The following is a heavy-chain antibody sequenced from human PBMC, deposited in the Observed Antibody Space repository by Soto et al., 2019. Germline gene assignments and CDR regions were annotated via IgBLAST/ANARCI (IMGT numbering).Heavy chain of an antibody. J-gene: IGHJ6*02. D-gene: IGHD5-12*01. CDR2: ISSSSSYI. Sequence: GGSLRLSCAASGFTFSSYSMNWVRQAPGKGLEWVSSISSSSSYIYYADSMKGRFTISRDNAKNSLYLQMNSLRAEDTAVYYCARGSYSDYDSYDYYNMDVWGQGTTVTVSS. CDR1: GFTFSSYS. V-gene: IGHV3-21*06. CDR3: ARGSYSDYDSYDYYNMDV.